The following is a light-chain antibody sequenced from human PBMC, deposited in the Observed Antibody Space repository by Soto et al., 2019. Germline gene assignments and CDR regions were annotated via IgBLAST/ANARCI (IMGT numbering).Light chain of an antibody. V-gene: IGKV1-5*01. Sequence: DTQMTQSPSTLSASVGDRVTITCRASQSISRSLAWYQQKPGKAPSLLIYDASSLEGGVPSRFSGSGFGTEFTLTITNLQPADFATYYCQQYSDFLISFGPGTTVDFK. CDR1: QSISRS. CDR2: DAS. CDR3: QQYSDFLIS. J-gene: IGKJ3*01.